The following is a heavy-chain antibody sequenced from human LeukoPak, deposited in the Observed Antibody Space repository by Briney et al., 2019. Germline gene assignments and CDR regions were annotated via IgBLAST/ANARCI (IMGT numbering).Heavy chain of an antibody. Sequence: SETLSLTCAVYGGSFSGYYWSWIRQPPGKGLEWIGEINHSGSTNYNPSLKSRVTMSVDTSKNQFSLKLSSVTAADAAVYYCARDYPGAIAARPEYFQHWGQGTLVTVSS. CDR3: ARDYPGAIAARPEYFQH. CDR2: INHSGST. V-gene: IGHV4-34*01. J-gene: IGHJ1*01. D-gene: IGHD6-6*01. CDR1: GGSFSGYY.